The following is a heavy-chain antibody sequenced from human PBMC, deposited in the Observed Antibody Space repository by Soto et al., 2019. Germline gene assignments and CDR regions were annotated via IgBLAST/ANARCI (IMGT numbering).Heavy chain of an antibody. Sequence: GESLRLSCAASGFTFSSYGMHWVRQAPGKGLEWVAVISYDGSNKYYADSVKGRFTISRDNSKNTLYLQMNSLRAEDTAVYYCAKDRGDTAGYYYYGMDVWGQGTTVTVSS. J-gene: IGHJ6*02. CDR2: ISYDGSNK. D-gene: IGHD5-18*01. V-gene: IGHV3-30*18. CDR1: GFTFSSYG. CDR3: AKDRGDTAGYYYYGMDV.